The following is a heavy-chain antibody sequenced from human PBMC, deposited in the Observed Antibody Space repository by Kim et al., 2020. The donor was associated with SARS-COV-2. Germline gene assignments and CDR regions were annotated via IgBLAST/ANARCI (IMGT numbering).Heavy chain of an antibody. J-gene: IGHJ5*02. D-gene: IGHD6-13*01. CDR3: AKDPPRGSWVGP. CDR1: GFTFTVYA. V-gene: IGHV3-23*01. Sequence: GGSLRLSCAASGFTFTVYAMSWVRQAPGKGLEWVSLITGSGATTYYADSVKGRFTISRDNSKNTVYLQMNSLTAEDTAVYYCAKDPPRGSWVGPWGQGTLVTVSS. CDR2: ITGSGATT.